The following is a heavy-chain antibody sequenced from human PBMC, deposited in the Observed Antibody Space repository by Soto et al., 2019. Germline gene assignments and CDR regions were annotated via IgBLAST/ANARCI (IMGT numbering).Heavy chain of an antibody. CDR3: ALLPAAGTGSY. D-gene: IGHD6-13*01. CDR1: GFSLSTSGVG. CDR2: IYWDDDK. Sequence: QITLKESGPTLVKLTETLTLTCTFSGFSLSTSGVGVGWIRQPPGKALEWLALIYWDDDKRYSPSLKNRLTITKDTSKNQVVLTMTNMDPVDTATYYCALLPAAGTGSYWGQGTLVTVSS. J-gene: IGHJ4*02. V-gene: IGHV2-5*02.